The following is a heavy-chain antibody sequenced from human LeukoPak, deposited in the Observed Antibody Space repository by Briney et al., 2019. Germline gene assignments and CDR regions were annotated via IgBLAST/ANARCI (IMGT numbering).Heavy chain of an antibody. CDR3: ARAKYSSGWYGY. D-gene: IGHD6-19*01. CDR2: INHSGST. CDR1: GFTFSGYY. Sequence: SETLSLTCAVYGFTFSGYYWSWIRQPPGKGLEWIGEINHSGSTNYNPSLKSRVTISVDTSKNQFSLKLSSVTAADTAVYYCARAKYSSGWYGYWGQGTLVTVSS. J-gene: IGHJ4*02. V-gene: IGHV4-34*01.